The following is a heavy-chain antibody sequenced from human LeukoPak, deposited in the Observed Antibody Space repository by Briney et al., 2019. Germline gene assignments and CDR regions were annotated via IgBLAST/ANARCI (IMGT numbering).Heavy chain of an antibody. CDR1: GGSISSGGYY. CDR2: IYYSGST. D-gene: IGHD5-12*01. CDR3: ARGYSGYDYFDY. V-gene: IGHV4-31*03. J-gene: IGHJ4*02. Sequence: SETLSLTCTVSGGSISSGGYYWSWIRQHPGKGLEWIGYIYYSGSTYYNPSLKSRVTISVDTSKNQFSLKLSSVTAADTAVYYCARGYSGYDYFDYWGQGTLVTVSS.